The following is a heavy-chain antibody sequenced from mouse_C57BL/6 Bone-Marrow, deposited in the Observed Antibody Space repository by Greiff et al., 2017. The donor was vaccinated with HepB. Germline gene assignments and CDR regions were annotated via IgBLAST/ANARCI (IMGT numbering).Heavy chain of an antibody. J-gene: IGHJ1*01. CDR2: IHPSDSDT. V-gene: IGHV1-74*01. Sequence: QVQIQQPGAELVKPGASVKVSCKASGYTFTSYWMHWVKQRPGQGLEWIGRIHPSDSDTNYNQKFKGKATLTVDKSSSTAYMQLSSLTSADSAVYYCAIPVYYDYDGWYFDVWGAGTTVTVSS. D-gene: IGHD2-4*01. CDR1: GYTFTSYW. CDR3: AIPVYYDYDGWYFDV.